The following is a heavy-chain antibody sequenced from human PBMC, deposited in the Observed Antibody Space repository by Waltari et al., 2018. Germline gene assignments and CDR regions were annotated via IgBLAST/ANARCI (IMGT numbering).Heavy chain of an antibody. V-gene: IGHV1-69*01. CDR1: GGTFSSYA. D-gene: IGHD2-2*01. J-gene: IGHJ6*04. CDR2: IIPIFGTA. Sequence: QVQLVQSGAEVKKPGSSVKVSCKASGGTFSSYAISWVRQAPGKGLEWMGGIIPIFGTANYAQKFQGRVTITADESTSTAYMELSSLRSEDTAVYYCARGQIGYCSSTSCYLPVDVWGKGTTVTVSS. CDR3: ARGQIGYCSSTSCYLPVDV.